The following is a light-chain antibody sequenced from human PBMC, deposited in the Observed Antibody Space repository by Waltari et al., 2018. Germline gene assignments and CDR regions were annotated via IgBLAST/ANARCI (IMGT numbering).Light chain of an antibody. CDR2: DVS. V-gene: IGLV2-14*01. CDR3: SSYTSSSTYV. CDR1: SSDVGVYNY. Sequence: QSALTQPASVSGSPGQSIPISCTGTSSDVGVYNYVSWYQQHPGKAPKLMIYDVSKRPSGVSNRFSGSKSGNTASLTISGLQAEDEADYYCSSYTSSSTYVFGTGTKVTVL. J-gene: IGLJ1*01.